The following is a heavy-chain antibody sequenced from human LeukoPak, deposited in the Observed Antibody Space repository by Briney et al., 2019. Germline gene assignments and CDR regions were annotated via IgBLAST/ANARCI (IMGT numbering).Heavy chain of an antibody. D-gene: IGHD3-10*01. Sequence: PGGSLRLSCAASGFTFSSYGMHWVRPAPGKGLVWVALIWYDGSNKYYADSVKGRFTISRDNSKNTVYLQMNSLRAEDTAVYYCARDRRVRGVIHAHPHDAFDIWGQGTMVTVSS. J-gene: IGHJ3*02. CDR2: IWYDGSNK. CDR3: ARDRRVRGVIHAHPHDAFDI. CDR1: GFTFSSYG. V-gene: IGHV3-33*01.